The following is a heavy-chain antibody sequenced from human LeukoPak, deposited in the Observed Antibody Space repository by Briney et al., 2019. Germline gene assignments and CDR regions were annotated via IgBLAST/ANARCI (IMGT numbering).Heavy chain of an antibody. CDR1: GFAFSSYA. Sequence: PGGSLRLSCAASGFAFSSYALHWVRRAPGKGLEWVSAIGTGGDTYYADSVKGRFTISRDNAKNSLYLQMNSLRDEDTAVYYCARERVVDRRRSRFDYWGQGTLVTVSS. D-gene: IGHD3-22*01. CDR3: ARERVVDRRRSRFDY. V-gene: IGHV3/OR16-10*01. CDR2: IGTGGDT. J-gene: IGHJ4*02.